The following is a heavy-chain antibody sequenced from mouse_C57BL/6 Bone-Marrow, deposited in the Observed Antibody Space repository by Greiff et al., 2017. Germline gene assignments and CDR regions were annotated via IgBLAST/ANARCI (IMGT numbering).Heavy chain of an antibody. D-gene: IGHD1-1*01. CDR3: ARVYGSSSFDY. V-gene: IGHV1-42*01. CDR1: GYSFTGYY. Sequence: EVQLQQSGPELVKPGASVKISCKASGYSFTGYYMNWVKQSPEKSLEWIGEINPSTGGTTYNQKFKAKATLTVDKSSSTAYMQLKSLTSEDSAVYYCARVYGSSSFDYWGQGTTLTVSS. J-gene: IGHJ2*01. CDR2: INPSTGGT.